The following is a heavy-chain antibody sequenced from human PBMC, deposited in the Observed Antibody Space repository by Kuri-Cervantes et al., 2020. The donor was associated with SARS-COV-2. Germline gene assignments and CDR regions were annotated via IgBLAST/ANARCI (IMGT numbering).Heavy chain of an antibody. J-gene: IGHJ4*02. Sequence: SLKISCVASGFTFRDYYMSWIRQAPGKGLVWISYISISDSTTYYADSVKGRFTISRDNAKRTLFLQMNSLRVDDTAVYYCSRDQVSAAGTANYWGQGALVTVSS. CDR2: ISISDSTT. CDR3: SRDQVSAAGTANY. CDR1: GFTFRDYY. D-gene: IGHD6-13*01. V-gene: IGHV3-11*01.